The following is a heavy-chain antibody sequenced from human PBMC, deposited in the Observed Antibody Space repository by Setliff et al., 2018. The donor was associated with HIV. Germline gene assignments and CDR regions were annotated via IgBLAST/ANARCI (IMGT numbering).Heavy chain of an antibody. Sequence: SETLSLTCTVSGYSISSGYYWGWIRQPPGKGLEWIGYVSYSGSTSYNSSLNSRVTMSVDTSRDQFSLKLSSVTAADTAVYYCARRPYYFDSWGQGTLVTVSS. V-gene: IGHV4-38-2*02. CDR3: ARRPYYFDS. CDR1: GYSISSGYY. D-gene: IGHD6-6*01. CDR2: VSYSGST. J-gene: IGHJ4*02.